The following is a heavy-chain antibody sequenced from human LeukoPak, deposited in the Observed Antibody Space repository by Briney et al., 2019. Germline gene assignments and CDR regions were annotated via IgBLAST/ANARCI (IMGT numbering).Heavy chain of an antibody. D-gene: IGHD3-3*01. V-gene: IGHV4-61*02. CDR2: FYTSGST. CDR1: GGSISSGSYY. J-gene: IGHJ6*03. Sequence: SQTLSLTCTVSGGSISSGSYYWSWIRQPAGQGLEWTGRFYTSGSTNYNPSLKSRVTISVDTSKNEFSLQLRSVTAADTAVYYCARETYYDFWSGYYTNYYMDVWGKGTTVTVSS. CDR3: ARETYYDFWSGYYTNYYMDV.